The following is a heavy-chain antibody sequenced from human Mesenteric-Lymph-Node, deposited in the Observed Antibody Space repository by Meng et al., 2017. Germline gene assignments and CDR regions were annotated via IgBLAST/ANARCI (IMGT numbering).Heavy chain of an antibody. CDR2: IPNDGSRE. J-gene: IGHJ4*02. CDR1: GFTFSSYA. CDR3: ARGNWGSIGYFDY. V-gene: IGHV3-30*04. Sequence: SLKIPCAASGFTFSSYAMHWVRQAPGKGLEWMALIPNDGSREDYADSVKGRFTISRDNSKYTVSVELNSLRDDDTAVYYCARGNWGSIGYFDYWGQGTLVTVSS. D-gene: IGHD7-27*01.